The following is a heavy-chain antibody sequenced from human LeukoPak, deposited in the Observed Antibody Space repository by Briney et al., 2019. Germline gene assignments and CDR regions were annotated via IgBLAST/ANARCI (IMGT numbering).Heavy chain of an antibody. CDR3: ARDAYGSGKGYFDY. V-gene: IGHV1-18*01. CDR2: ISAYDGNT. Sequence: ASVEVSCKASGYTFTSYGFSWVRQAPGQGLEWMGWISAYDGNTKSVENLQGRVTMTTDTSTTTAYMELRSLRSDDTAVYYCARDAYGSGKGYFDYWGQGTLVTVSS. D-gene: IGHD3-10*01. CDR1: GYTFTSYG. J-gene: IGHJ4*02.